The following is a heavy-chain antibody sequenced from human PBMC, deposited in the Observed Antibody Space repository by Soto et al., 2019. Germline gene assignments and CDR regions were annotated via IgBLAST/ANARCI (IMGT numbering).Heavy chain of an antibody. J-gene: IGHJ4*02. CDR2: ISYDGSNK. V-gene: IGHV3-30-3*01. CDR3: AREGWPFDY. CDR1: GFTFSSYA. Sequence: PGGSLRLSCAASGFTFSSYAMHWVRQAPGKGLEWVAVISYDGSNKYYADSVKGRFTISRDNSKNTLYLQMNSLRAEDTAVYYCAREGWPFDYWGQGTLVTVSS.